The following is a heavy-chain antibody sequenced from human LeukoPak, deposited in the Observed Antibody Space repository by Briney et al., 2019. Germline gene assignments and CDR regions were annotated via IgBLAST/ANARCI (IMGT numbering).Heavy chain of an antibody. Sequence: SETLSLTCTVSGGSISSGSYYWSWIRQPAGKGLERIGRIYTSGSTNYNPSLKSRVTMSVDTSKNQFSLKLSSVTAADTAVYYCARAVGPHYFGYWGQGTLVTVSS. CDR1: GGSISSGSYY. V-gene: IGHV4-61*02. D-gene: IGHD4-23*01. CDR2: IYTSGST. J-gene: IGHJ4*02. CDR3: ARAVGPHYFGY.